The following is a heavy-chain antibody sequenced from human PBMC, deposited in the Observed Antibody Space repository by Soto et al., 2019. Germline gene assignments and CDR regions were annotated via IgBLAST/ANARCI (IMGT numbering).Heavy chain of an antibody. Sequence: PSETLSLTCSFSGASVRISRFDWGWIRQTPGKGLEWIGSIVSSGAMHPNPSLRSRIDISLDSSQNKLSLDLFSVTAADTSVYYCARQETASGSPYLSLFGHWGQGIMVTVSS. D-gene: IGHD3-3*02. CDR2: IVSSGAM. CDR3: ARQETASGSPYLSLFGH. CDR1: GASVRISRFD. V-gene: IGHV4-39*01. J-gene: IGHJ4*02.